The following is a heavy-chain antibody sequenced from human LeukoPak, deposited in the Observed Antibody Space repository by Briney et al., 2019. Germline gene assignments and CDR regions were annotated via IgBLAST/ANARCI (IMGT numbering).Heavy chain of an antibody. Sequence: SETLSLTCTVSGGSISSSSYYWGWIRQPPGKGLEWIGSIYYSGSTYYNPSLKSQVTISVDTSKNQFSLKLSSVTAADTAVYYCARRYYYDSSGYQFDYWGQGTLVTVSS. J-gene: IGHJ4*02. V-gene: IGHV4-39*01. CDR2: IYYSGST. CDR3: ARRYYYDSSGYQFDY. CDR1: GGSISSSSYY. D-gene: IGHD3-22*01.